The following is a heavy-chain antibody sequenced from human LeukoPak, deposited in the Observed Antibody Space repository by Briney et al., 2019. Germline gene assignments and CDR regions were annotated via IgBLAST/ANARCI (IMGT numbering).Heavy chain of an antibody. CDR2: ISAYNGNT. Sequence: ASVKVSCKASGYTFTSYDINWVRQAPGQGLEWMGWISAYNGNTNYAQKLQGRVTMTTDTSTSTAYMELRSLRSDDTAVYYCARDRMGYYDSSGYYLLDYWGQGTLVTVSS. V-gene: IGHV1-18*01. J-gene: IGHJ4*02. CDR1: GYTFTSYD. CDR3: ARDRMGYYDSSGYYLLDY. D-gene: IGHD3-22*01.